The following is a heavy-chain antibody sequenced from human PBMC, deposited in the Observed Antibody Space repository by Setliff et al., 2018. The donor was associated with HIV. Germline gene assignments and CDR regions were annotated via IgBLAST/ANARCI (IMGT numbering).Heavy chain of an antibody. V-gene: IGHV4-59*01. D-gene: IGHD5-18*01. CDR2: IHYNGNT. J-gene: IGHJ4*02. CDR3: ARERPAMEGWGDYFDY. Sequence: PSETLSLTCTVSGGSINNYYWSWIRQSPGKGLVWIAHIHYNGNTDYNPSLKSRLSISVDTSKNQFSLHLTSVTAADTAIYYCARERPAMEGWGDYFDYWGQGKLVTVSS. CDR1: GGSINNYY.